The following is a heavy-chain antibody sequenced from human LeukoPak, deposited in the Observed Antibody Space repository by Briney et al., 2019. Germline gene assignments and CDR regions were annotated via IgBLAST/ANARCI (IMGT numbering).Heavy chain of an antibody. V-gene: IGHV1-18*04. CDR2: ISAYNGNT. J-gene: IGHJ6*04. CDR1: GYSFTSYW. D-gene: IGHD3-10*01. Sequence: GESLRISCKGSGYSFTSYWISWVRQAPGQGLEWMGWISAYNGNTKYAQKFQGRVTMTTDTSTSTTYMELRSLRSDDTAVYYCARDLSIDYYDSGSHHYYYGMDVWGKGTTVTVSS. CDR3: ARDLSIDYYDSGSHHYYYGMDV.